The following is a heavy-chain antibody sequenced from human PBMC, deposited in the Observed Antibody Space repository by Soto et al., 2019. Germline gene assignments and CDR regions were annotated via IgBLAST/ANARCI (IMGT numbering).Heavy chain of an antibody. J-gene: IGHJ6*02. Sequence: GGSLRLSCAASGFTFSSYGMHWVRQAPGKGLEWVAVISYDGSNKYYADSVKGRFTISRDNSKNTLYLQMNSLRAEDTAVYYCAKDTGGYSYGYLAYYGMDVWGQGTTVTVSS. D-gene: IGHD5-18*01. CDR3: AKDTGGYSYGYLAYYGMDV. CDR2: ISYDGSNK. CDR1: GFTFSSYG. V-gene: IGHV3-30*18.